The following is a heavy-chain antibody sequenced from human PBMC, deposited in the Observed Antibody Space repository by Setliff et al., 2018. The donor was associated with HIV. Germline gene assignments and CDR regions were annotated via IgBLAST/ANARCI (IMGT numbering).Heavy chain of an antibody. CDR1: GFTFGDYA. D-gene: IGHD3-16*01. Sequence: TGGSLRLSCTASGFTFGDYAMSWVRQAPGKGLEWVSSISSSSSYIYYADSVKGRFTISRDNAKNSLYLQMNSLRAEDTAVYYCARAWDYLWGSSYDYWGQGTLVTVSS. CDR3: ARAWDYLWGSSYDY. CDR2: ISSSSSYI. V-gene: IGHV3-21*01. J-gene: IGHJ4*02.